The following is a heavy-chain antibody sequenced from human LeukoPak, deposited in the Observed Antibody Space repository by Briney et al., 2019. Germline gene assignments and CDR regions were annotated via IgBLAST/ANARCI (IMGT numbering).Heavy chain of an antibody. CDR1: GYTFTGYY. CDR2: INPNSGGT. Sequence: ASVKVSCKASGYTFTGYYMHWVRQAPGQGLEWMGWINPNSGGTNYAQKFQGRVTMTRDTSISTAYMELSRLRSDDTAVYYCARTVGGVFYYYDSSGYYPFDYWGQGTLVTVSP. J-gene: IGHJ4*02. CDR3: ARTVGGVFYYYDSSGYYPFDY. D-gene: IGHD3-22*01. V-gene: IGHV1-2*02.